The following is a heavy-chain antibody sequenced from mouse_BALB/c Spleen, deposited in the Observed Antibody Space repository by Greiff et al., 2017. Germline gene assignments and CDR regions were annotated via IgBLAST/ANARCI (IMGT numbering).Heavy chain of an antibody. CDR1: GFSLTGYG. D-gene: IGHD1-2*01. V-gene: IGHV2-6-7*01. CDR3: ARTLLRPYYYAMDY. CDR2: IWGDGST. J-gene: IGHJ4*01. Sequence: VMLVESGPGLVAPSQSLSITCTVSGFSLTGYGVNWVRQPPGKGLEWLGMIWGDGSTDYNSALKSRLSISKDNSKSQVFLKMNSLQTDDTARYYCARTLLRPYYYAMDYWGQGTSVTVSA.